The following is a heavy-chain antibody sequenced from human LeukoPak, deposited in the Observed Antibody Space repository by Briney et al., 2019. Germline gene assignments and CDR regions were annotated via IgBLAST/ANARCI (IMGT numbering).Heavy chain of an antibody. J-gene: IGHJ4*02. CDR3: ARGLGYCTSTTCLLPFDY. CDR1: GFTVSTYY. CDR2: IYSGGST. V-gene: IGHV3-53*01. D-gene: IGHD2-2*01. Sequence: GGSLRLSCAASGFTVSTYYMTWVRQAPGKGLECVSVIYSGGSTYYADSVKGGFTVSRDNSKNTLYLQMNSLRAEDTAMYYCARGLGYCTSTTCLLPFDYWGQGTLVTVSS.